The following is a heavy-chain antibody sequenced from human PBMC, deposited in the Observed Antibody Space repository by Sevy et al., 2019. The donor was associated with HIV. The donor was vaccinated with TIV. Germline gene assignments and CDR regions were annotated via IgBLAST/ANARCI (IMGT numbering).Heavy chain of an antibody. CDR2: ISSSSSYI. J-gene: IGHJ4*02. D-gene: IGHD6-13*01. V-gene: IGHV3-21*01. CDR1: GFTFSSYS. Sequence: GGSLRLSCAASGFTFSSYSMNWVRQAPGKGLEWVSSISSSSSYIYYADSVKGRFTISRENAKNSLYLQMNSLRAEDTAVYYCARGGEAAAGRYYFDYWGQGTLVTVSS. CDR3: ARGGEAAAGRYYFDY.